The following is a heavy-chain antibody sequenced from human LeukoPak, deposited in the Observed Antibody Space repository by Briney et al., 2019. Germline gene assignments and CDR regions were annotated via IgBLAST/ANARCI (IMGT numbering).Heavy chain of an antibody. J-gene: IGHJ3*02. CDR3: ARYAFDI. V-gene: IGHV4-34*01. CDR1: GGSFSGYY. CDR2: INHSGST. Sequence: SETLSLTCAVYGGSFSGYYWSWIRQPPGKGLEWIGEINHSGSTNYNPSLKSRVTISVDTSKNQFSLKLSSVTAADTAVYYCARYAFDIWGQGTMVTVSS.